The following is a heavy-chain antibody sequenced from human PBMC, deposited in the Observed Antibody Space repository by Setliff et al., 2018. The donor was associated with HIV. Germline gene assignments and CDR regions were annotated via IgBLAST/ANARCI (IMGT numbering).Heavy chain of an antibody. CDR2: IHNSAGS. CDR3: ARDRIEVLADSPHDVFDI. V-gene: IGHV4-4*07. CDR1: GGSISSYY. J-gene: IGHJ3*02. D-gene: IGHD3-22*01. Sequence: ETLSLTCTVSGGSISSYYWSWIRQPPGKGLEWIGRIHNSAGSNYNPSLKSRVTMSVDTAKNQLSLKLTAVSAADTAVYYCARDRIEVLADSPHDVFDIWGRGIMVTVSS.